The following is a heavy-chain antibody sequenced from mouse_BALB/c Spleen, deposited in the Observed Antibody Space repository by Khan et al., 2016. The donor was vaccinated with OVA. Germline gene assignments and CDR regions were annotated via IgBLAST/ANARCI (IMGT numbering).Heavy chain of an antibody. Sequence: EVELVESGGGLVKPGGSLKLSCVASGFTFSRYSMSWVRQTPERRLEWVASISSGGTYTYYPDNVKGRFTLSRDSAENTRYLQMSSLRSEEQATYYFARHEDYYGSRPYFDYWGQGTTLTVSS. CDR3: ARHEDYYGSRPYFDY. CDR2: ISSGGTYT. CDR1: GFTFSRYS. V-gene: IGHV5-9-3*01. J-gene: IGHJ2*01. D-gene: IGHD1-1*01.